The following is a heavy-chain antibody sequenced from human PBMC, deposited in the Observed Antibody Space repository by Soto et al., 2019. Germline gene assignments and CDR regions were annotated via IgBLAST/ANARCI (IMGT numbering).Heavy chain of an antibody. V-gene: IGHV3-11*01. Sequence: QVQLVESGGALAKPGGSLRLSCAASGFTFSDYFMSWIRQARGKGLEGVSYTTKTGSTSNHADSVKGRFTISRDNAKKSLYLQLNSLRAEATAIYYCAREMSGHYFTFDLWGRGKMVTVSS. CDR1: GFTFSDYF. J-gene: IGHJ3*01. D-gene: IGHD3-3*01. CDR3: AREMSGHYFTFDL. CDR2: TTKTGSTS.